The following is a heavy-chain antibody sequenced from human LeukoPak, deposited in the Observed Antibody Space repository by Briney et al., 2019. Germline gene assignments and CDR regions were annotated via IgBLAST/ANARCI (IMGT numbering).Heavy chain of an antibody. CDR1: GGSFSGYY. V-gene: IGHV4-34*01. D-gene: IGHD3-3*01. CDR2: INHSGST. CDR3: ARLSLKVLEWSPTKGKETHYFDY. Sequence: SETLSLTCAVYGGSFSGYYWSRIRQPPGKGLEWIGEINHSGSTNYNPSLKSRVTILEDKSKNQFSLKMSSVTAADTAVYYCARLSLKVLEWSPTKGKETHYFDYWGQGTLVTVSS. J-gene: IGHJ4*02.